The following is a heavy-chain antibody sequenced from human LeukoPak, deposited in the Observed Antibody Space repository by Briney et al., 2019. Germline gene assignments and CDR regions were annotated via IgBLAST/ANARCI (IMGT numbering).Heavy chain of an antibody. CDR2: IYHSGST. Sequence: SGTLSLTCVVSGGSISSSNWWSWVRQPPGKGLEWIGEIYHSGSTNYNPSLKSRVTVSVDTSKNQFSLKLSSVTAADTAVYYCASHPFVVVPAASGAFDIWGQGTMVTVSS. CDR1: GGSISSSNW. J-gene: IGHJ3*02. CDR3: ASHPFVVVPAASGAFDI. D-gene: IGHD2-2*01. V-gene: IGHV4-4*02.